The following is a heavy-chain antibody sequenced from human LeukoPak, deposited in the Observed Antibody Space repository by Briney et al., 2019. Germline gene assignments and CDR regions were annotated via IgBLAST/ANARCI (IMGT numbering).Heavy chain of an antibody. CDR3: AKDPYYDSSGYFDY. J-gene: IGHJ4*02. Sequence: GGSLRLSCAASGFTFDDYAMHWVRQAPGKGLEWVSGISWNSGSIGYADSVKGRFTISRDNAKNSLYLQMNSLRAEDTALYYCAKDPYYDSSGYFDYWGQGTLVTVSS. CDR1: GFTFDDYA. D-gene: IGHD3-22*01. V-gene: IGHV3-9*01. CDR2: ISWNSGSI.